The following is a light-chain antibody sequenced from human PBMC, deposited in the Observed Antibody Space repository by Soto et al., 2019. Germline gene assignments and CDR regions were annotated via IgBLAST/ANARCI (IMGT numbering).Light chain of an antibody. Sequence: DIPMTQAPSSLSASVGDRVTITCRASQSINSYLNWYQQKPGKAPKLLIYAASSLQSGVPSRFSGSGSETDFTLTISSLQPEDFATYYCQQSYSTPQTCGQGNKLEFK. CDR1: QSINSY. CDR3: QQSYSTPQT. V-gene: IGKV1-39*01. J-gene: IGKJ1*01. CDR2: AAS.